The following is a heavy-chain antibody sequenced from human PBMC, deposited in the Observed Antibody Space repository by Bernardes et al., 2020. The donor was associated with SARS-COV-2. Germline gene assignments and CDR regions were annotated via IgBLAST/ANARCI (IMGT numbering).Heavy chain of an antibody. V-gene: IGHV3-7*05. Sequence: GGSLRLSCAASGFTFSNYWMAWVRQAPGQGLEWVANIKEDGSEKYYVDSVKGRFTISRDNAKNTLYLQMNSLRAEDTAIYYCAKGSFGVELLHAFDIWGQGTMVTVSS. D-gene: IGHD3-3*01. CDR3: AKGSFGVELLHAFDI. CDR2: IKEDGSEK. CDR1: GFTFSNYW. J-gene: IGHJ3*02.